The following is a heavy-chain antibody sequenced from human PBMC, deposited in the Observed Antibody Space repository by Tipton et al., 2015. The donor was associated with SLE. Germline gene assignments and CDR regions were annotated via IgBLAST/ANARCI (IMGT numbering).Heavy chain of an antibody. CDR2: VYDIEFT. CDR3: ARGGSYRDSSSNIAY. J-gene: IGHJ4*02. Sequence: TLSLTCTVSGASISSYYWSWIRQPPGKGLEWIGYVYDIEFTNYNPSLKSRVTISLDTSKNQFSLKLSSVTAADTAVYYCARGGSYRDSSSNIAYWAQGTLVSASS. CDR1: GASISSYY. D-gene: IGHD3-22*01. V-gene: IGHV4-59*01.